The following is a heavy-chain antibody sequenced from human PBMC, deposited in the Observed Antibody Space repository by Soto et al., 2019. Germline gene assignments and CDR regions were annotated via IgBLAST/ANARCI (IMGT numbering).Heavy chain of an antibody. CDR1: GYSVTSSDYY. V-gene: IGHV4-39*01. D-gene: IGHD2-15*01. J-gene: IGHJ6*02. CDR3: APLSVSLSGPYGIHV. CDR2: MFYSGLT. Sequence: KSSETLSLTCSASGYSVTSSDYYWAWIRQPPGKGLEWSGSMFYSGLTYYNPSLKSRVTLSVDTSKNQFSVRLNSVTAADTAVYYCAPLSVSLSGPYGIHVWGQGTTVTVSS.